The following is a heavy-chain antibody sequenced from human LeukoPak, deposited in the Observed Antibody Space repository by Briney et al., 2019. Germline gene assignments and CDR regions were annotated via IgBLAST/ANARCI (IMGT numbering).Heavy chain of an antibody. Sequence: SETLSLTCAVPVDSIRNYYWNWIRQSPGKGLEWIGYVYYTGSSNYHPSLRGRVNVSVAVSRSQVSLTLRSVSDADTAVYYCAGSSKWYFFEFWGQGTLVTVSS. CDR3: AGSSKWYFFEF. V-gene: IGHV4-59*01. D-gene: IGHD2-2*01. CDR2: VYYTGSS. J-gene: IGHJ4*02. CDR1: VDSIRNYY.